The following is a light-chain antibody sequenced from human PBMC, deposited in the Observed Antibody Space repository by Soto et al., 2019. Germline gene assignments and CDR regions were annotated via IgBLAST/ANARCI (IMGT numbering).Light chain of an antibody. Sequence: SVLTQPPSASGTPGQRVTISCSGSSSNIGSNTVNWYQHLPGAAPKLLIYSNSQRPSGVPDRFSGSKSGTSASLAISGLQSEDESDYYCAAWDDSLNGVVFGGGTQLT. J-gene: IGLJ2*01. V-gene: IGLV1-44*01. CDR2: SNS. CDR1: SSNIGSNT. CDR3: AAWDDSLNGVV.